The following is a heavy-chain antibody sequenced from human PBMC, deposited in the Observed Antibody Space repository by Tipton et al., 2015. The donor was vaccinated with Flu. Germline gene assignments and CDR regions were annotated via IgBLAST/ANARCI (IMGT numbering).Heavy chain of an antibody. J-gene: IGHJ4*02. CDR1: GGSISSYY. D-gene: IGHD2-2*01. V-gene: IGHV4-59*01. Sequence: TLSLTCTVSGGSISSYYWSWIRQPPGKGLEWIGYIYYSGSTNYNPSLKSRVAISVDTSKNQFSLKLSSVTAAGTAVYYCARGDCSSTSCLDYWGQGTLVTVSS. CDR2: IYYSGST. CDR3: ARGDCSSTSCLDY.